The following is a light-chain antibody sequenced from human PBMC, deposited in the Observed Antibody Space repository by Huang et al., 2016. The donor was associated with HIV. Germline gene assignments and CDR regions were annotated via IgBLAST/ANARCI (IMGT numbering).Light chain of an antibody. V-gene: IGKV2-28*01. CDR1: QSLLHSNGYNY. J-gene: IGKJ1*01. CDR2: LAS. Sequence: DIVMTQSPLSLPVTPGEPASISCRSSQSLLHSNGYNYLDWYLQKPGQSPQLLIYLASNRAGGVPDRFNGSGAGTDFTLKSGRVAAEDVGVYYCMQALQTPTFGQGTKVDIK. CDR3: MQALQTPT.